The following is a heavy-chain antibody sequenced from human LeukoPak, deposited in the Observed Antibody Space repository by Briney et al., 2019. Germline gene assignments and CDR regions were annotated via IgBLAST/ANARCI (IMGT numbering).Heavy chain of an antibody. CDR3: AGVGYSSSWSSPYYYYYGMDV. D-gene: IGHD6-13*01. Sequence: SETLSLTCTVSGGYISSYYLSWIRQPPGKGLEWIGYIYYIGSTNYNPSLKSRVTISVDTSKNQFSLKLSSVTAADTAVYYCAGVGYSSSWSSPYYYYYGMDVWGQGTTVTVSS. CDR2: IYYIGST. V-gene: IGHV4-59*01. J-gene: IGHJ6*02. CDR1: GGYISSYY.